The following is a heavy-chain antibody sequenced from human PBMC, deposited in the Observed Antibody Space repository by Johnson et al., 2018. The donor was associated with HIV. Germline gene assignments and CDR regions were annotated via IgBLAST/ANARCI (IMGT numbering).Heavy chain of an antibody. CDR2: IYSGGRT. J-gene: IGHJ3*01. CDR1: GFTVSDNY. D-gene: IGHD2-15*01. V-gene: IGHV3-53*01. Sequence: VQLVESGGGLIQPGGSLRLSCAASGFTVSDNYMNWVRQAPGKGLEWVAVIYSGGRTYYADFVQGRFTISRDNSKNTVYLLMNSLRGEDTAVYYCARILLGYCRAWGQGTMVTVSS. CDR3: ARILLGYCRA.